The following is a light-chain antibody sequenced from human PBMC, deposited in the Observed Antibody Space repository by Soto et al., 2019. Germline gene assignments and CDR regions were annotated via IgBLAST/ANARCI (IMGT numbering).Light chain of an antibody. CDR3: QQANSFPIT. CDR1: QAISSS. J-gene: IGKJ5*01. CDR2: AAP. V-gene: IGKV1-12*01. Sequence: GDRVTITCRASQAISSSLAWYQWKPGKAPKLLVYAAPSLESGVPSRFTGGGSGTDFSLTINSLQPEDFATYYCQQANSFPITFGQGTRLEIK.